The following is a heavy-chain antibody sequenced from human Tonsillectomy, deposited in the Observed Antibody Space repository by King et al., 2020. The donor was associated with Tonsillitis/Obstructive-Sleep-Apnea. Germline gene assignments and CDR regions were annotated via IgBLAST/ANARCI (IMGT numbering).Heavy chain of an antibody. J-gene: IGHJ3*02. V-gene: IGHV4-34*01. CDR2: ISHSGST. CDR1: GGSFSGYY. Sequence: QVQLQQWGAGLLKPSETLSLTCGVYGGSFSGYYWTWIRQPPGKGLEWIGEISHSGSTNYNPSLKSRVTISVDPSKNQFSLKLSYETAADTAVYYCARDNGGGSAFDIWGQGTLVTVSS. CDR3: ARDNGGGSAFDI. D-gene: IGHD3-16*01.